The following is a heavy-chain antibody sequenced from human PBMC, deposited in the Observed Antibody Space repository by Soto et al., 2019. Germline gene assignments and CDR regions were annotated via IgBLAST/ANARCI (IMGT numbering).Heavy chain of an antibody. J-gene: IGHJ4*02. CDR2: IYYSGST. CDR3: ARGPLITIFGVDLNFDY. Sequence: PSETLSLTCTFSGGSISSYYWSWIRQPPGKGLEWIGYIYYSGSTNYNPSLKSRVTISVDTSKNQFSLKLSSVTAADTAVYYCARGPLITIFGVDLNFDYWGQGTMVTV. D-gene: IGHD3-3*01. V-gene: IGHV4-59*01. CDR1: GGSISSYY.